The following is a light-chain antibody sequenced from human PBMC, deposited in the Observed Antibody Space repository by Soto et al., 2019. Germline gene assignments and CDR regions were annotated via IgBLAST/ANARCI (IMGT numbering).Light chain of an antibody. CDR1: KGISNY. V-gene: IGKV1-27*01. Sequence: DIQITQSPSSLSASVGDSVTITCRARKGISNYLAGYQQNPGKVPKLLIYAASTLQTGVPSRFSGSGSRTYYTLTISSLQPEYFATYYCQKYNSAPRTFGGVTKL. J-gene: IGKJ4*01. CDR2: AAS. CDR3: QKYNSAPRT.